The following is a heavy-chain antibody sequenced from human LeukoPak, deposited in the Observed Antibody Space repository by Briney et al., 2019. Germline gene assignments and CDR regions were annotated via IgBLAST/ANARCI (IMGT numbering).Heavy chain of an antibody. CDR2: ISASGGST. D-gene: IGHD6-13*01. V-gene: IGHV3-23*01. Sequence: QPGGSLRLSCAASGFTFSNSGMRSVRQAPGKGLEWVSSISASGGSTYYADSVKGRFTISRDNSKNTLYLQMSSLTAEDTAVYYCAKGWYGSDYWGQGTLVTVSS. CDR3: AKGWYGSDY. J-gene: IGHJ4*02. CDR1: GFTFSNSG.